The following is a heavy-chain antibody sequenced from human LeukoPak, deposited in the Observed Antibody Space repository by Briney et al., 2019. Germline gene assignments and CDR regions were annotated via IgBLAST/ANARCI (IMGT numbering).Heavy chain of an antibody. V-gene: IGHV3-9*01. CDR3: AKGGYSHGWSYVDV. CDR2: INWNNDII. J-gene: IGHJ6*02. D-gene: IGHD6-19*01. CDR1: GFTFDDFA. Sequence: PGRSLRLSCAASGFTFDDFAIYWVRQAPGKGLEWVSGINWNNDIIGYAASVKGRFTISRDNVKNSLYLQMNSLSAEDTALYYCAKGGYSHGWSYVDVWGQGTTVTVSS.